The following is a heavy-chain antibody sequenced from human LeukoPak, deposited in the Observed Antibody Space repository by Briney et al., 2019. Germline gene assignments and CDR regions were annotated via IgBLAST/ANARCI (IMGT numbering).Heavy chain of an antibody. V-gene: IGHV4-39*01. Sequence: SETLSLTCTVSGGSISSGSYYWGWIRQPPGKGLEWIGSIYYSGSTYYSPSLKSRVTISVDTSKNQFSLKLSSVTAADTAVYYCARHDPVYYDFWSGYPLGGFDYWGQGTLSPSPQ. CDR1: GGSISSGSYY. CDR2: IYYSGST. CDR3: ARHDPVYYDFWSGYPLGGFDY. J-gene: IGHJ4*02. D-gene: IGHD3-3*01.